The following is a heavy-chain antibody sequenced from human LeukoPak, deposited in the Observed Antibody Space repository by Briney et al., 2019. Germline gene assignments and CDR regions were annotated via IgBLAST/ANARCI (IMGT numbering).Heavy chain of an antibody. D-gene: IGHD2-8*01. CDR1: GGSISSSSYY. V-gene: IGHV4-61*05. Sequence: PSETLSLTCTVSGGSISSSSYYWGWIRQPPGKGLEWIGYIYYSGSTNYNPSLKSRVTISVDTSKNQFSLKLSSVTAADTAVYYCARGYCTNGVCPVYYGMDVWGQGTTVTVSS. CDR3: ARGYCTNGVCPVYYGMDV. CDR2: IYYSGST. J-gene: IGHJ6*02.